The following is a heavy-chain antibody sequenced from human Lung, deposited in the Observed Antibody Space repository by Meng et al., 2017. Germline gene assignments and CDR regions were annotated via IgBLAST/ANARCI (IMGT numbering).Heavy chain of an antibody. CDR3: ARFDISSSGRGDY. D-gene: IGHD1-26*01. CDR2: IFHSGST. Sequence: GQLQESGPGLVKPSGTLSLTCAVSGGSITSSTWWSWGRQTPGKGLEWFGEIFHSGSTNYNPPLESRVTISVDKSKNQFSLKVYSVTAADTAMYYCARFDISSSGRGDYWGQGILVTVSS. V-gene: IGHV4-4*02. J-gene: IGHJ4*02. CDR1: GGSITSSTW.